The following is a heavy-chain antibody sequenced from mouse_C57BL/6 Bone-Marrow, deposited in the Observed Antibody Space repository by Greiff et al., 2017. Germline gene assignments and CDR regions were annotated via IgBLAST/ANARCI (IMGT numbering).Heavy chain of an antibody. J-gene: IGHJ3*01. Sequence: VQLQQSGPVLVKPGASVQMSCKASGYTFTDYYMNWVKQSHGKSLEWIGVINPYNGGTSYNQKFKGKATLTVDKSSSTAYMELNSLTSEDSAVYYCAREGPWFAYWGQGTLVTVSA. CDR1: GYTFTDYY. V-gene: IGHV1-19*01. CDR3: AREGPWFAY. CDR2: INPYNGGT.